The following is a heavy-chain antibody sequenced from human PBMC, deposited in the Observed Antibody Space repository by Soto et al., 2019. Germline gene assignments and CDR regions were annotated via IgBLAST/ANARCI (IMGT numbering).Heavy chain of an antibody. CDR3: AKASTVTTFSVDYYYYGMDV. V-gene: IGHV3-23*04. CDR2: ISGSGGST. J-gene: IGHJ6*02. CDR1: GFTFSSYA. Sequence: EVQLVESGGGLVKPGGSLRLSCAASGFTFSSYAMSWVRQAPGKGLEWVSAISGSGGSTYYADSVKGRFTISRDNSKNTLYLQMNSLRAEDTAVYYCAKASTVTTFSVDYYYYGMDVWGQGTTVTVSS. D-gene: IGHD4-4*01.